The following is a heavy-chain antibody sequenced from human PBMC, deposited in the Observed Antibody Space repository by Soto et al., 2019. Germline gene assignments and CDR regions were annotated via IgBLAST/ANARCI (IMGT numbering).Heavy chain of an antibody. Sequence: GGSLRLSCAASGFTFSNAWMSWVRQAPGKGLEWVGRIKSKTDGGTTDYAAPVKGRFTISRDDSKNTLYLQMNSLKTEDTAVYYCTTDRKSGYDLYYYYGMDVWGQGTTVTVSS. CDR1: GFTFSNAW. D-gene: IGHD5-12*01. J-gene: IGHJ6*02. CDR2: IKSKTDGGTT. V-gene: IGHV3-15*01. CDR3: TTDRKSGYDLYYYYGMDV.